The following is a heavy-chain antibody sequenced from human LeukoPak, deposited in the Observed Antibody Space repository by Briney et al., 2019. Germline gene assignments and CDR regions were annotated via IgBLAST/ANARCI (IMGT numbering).Heavy chain of an antibody. J-gene: IGHJ4*02. V-gene: IGHV3-23*01. CDR2: ISGGGGST. CDR3: AKDPGGIAATD. D-gene: IGHD6-13*01. Sequence: GGSLRLSCAASGFTFSSYAMSWVRQAPGKGLEWVSAISGGGGSTYYADSVKGRFTIPRDNSKNTLYLQMNSLRAEDTAVYYCAKDPGGIAATDWGQGTLVTVSS. CDR1: GFTFSSYA.